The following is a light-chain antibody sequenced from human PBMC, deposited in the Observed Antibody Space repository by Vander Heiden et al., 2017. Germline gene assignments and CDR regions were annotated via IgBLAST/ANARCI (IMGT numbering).Light chain of an antibody. J-gene: IGLJ3*02. CDR1: RSTIGGNS. Sequence: QSALTQPPPASGTPGQGLAISCSGSRSTIGGNSVNWYQQHPGTAPSLLIYSKNQRPSGVPDRFPGSKSGTSASLAISGLQSGDEADYYCAAWDDSLNGLNWVFGGGTKLTVL. CDR2: SKN. V-gene: IGLV1-44*01. CDR3: AAWDDSLNGLNWV.